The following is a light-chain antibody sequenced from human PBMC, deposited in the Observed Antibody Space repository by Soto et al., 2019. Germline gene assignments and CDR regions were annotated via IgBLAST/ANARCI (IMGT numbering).Light chain of an antibody. CDR2: GAS. V-gene: IGKV3-15*01. J-gene: IGKJ5*01. Sequence: MHQSQNTLSVSPGDTANLSCRASQTVTTNVAWYQQKPGRSPRLLLDGASTRATGIPARSSGSGSGTEFTLTISSLQSEDVAIHYWPQYSTCLPIPFGQMRRLEIK. CDR3: PQYSTCLPIP. CDR1: QTVTTN.